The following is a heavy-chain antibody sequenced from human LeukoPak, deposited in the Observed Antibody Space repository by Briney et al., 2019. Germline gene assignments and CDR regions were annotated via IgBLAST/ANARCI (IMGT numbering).Heavy chain of an antibody. V-gene: IGHV4-30-4*08. Sequence: PSQTLSLTCTVSGGSISSGDYYWSWIRQPPGKGLEWIGYIYYSGSTYYNPSLKSRVTISVDTSKNQSSLKLSSVTAADTAVYYCARERENCDSSGYFPLFDCWGQGTLVTVSS. J-gene: IGHJ4*02. CDR1: GGSISSGDYY. CDR3: ARERENCDSSGYFPLFDC. D-gene: IGHD3-22*01. CDR2: IYYSGST.